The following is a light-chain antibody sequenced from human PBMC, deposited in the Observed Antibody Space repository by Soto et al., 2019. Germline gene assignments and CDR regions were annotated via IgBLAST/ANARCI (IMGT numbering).Light chain of an antibody. CDR2: GAS. J-gene: IGKJ1*01. V-gene: IGKV3-20*01. CDR3: QQYNNWPQT. CDR1: QSVSSSY. Sequence: EIVLTQSPGTLSLSPGERATLSGRASQSVSSSYLAWYQQKPGQAPRLLIYGASSRATGIPDRFSGSGSGTDFTLTISSLQSEDFAVYDCQQYNNWPQTFGQGTKGDI.